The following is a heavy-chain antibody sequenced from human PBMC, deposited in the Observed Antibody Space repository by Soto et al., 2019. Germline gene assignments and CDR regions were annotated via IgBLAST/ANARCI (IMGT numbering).Heavy chain of an antibody. J-gene: IGHJ4*02. CDR3: TSTSRIAVAGTDY. CDR2: IRSKANSYAT. V-gene: IGHV3-73*02. CDR1: GFTFSGSA. D-gene: IGHD6-19*01. Sequence: EVQLVESGGGLVQPGGSLKLSCAASGFTFSGSAMHWVRQASGKGLEWVGRIRSKANSYATAYAASVKGRFTISRDDSKKTAYLQMNSRKTEDTAVYYCTSTSRIAVAGTDYWGQGTLVTVSS.